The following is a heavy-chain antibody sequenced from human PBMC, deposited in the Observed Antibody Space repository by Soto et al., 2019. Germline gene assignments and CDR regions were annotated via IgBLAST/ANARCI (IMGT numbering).Heavy chain of an antibody. V-gene: IGHV4-61*01. Sequence: SETLSLTCTVSGGSVSSGSYYWSWIRQPPGKGLEWIGYIYYSGSTNYNPSLKSRVTISVDTSKNQFSLKLSSVTAADTAVYYCARAVEWLIYGMDVWGQGTTVTVS. CDR2: IYYSGST. D-gene: IGHD6-19*01. CDR3: ARAVEWLIYGMDV. J-gene: IGHJ6*02. CDR1: GGSVSSGSYY.